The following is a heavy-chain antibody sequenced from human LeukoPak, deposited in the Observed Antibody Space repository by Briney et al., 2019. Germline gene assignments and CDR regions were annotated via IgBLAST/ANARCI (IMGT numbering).Heavy chain of an antibody. CDR3: ARDYYGSGSYYQFDY. CDR2: INHSGST. D-gene: IGHD3-10*01. V-gene: IGHV4-34*01. Sequence: SETLSLTCTVSGGSISSYYWSWIRQPPGKGLEWIGEINHSGSTNYNPSLKSRVTISVDTSKNQFSLKLSSVTAADTAVYYCARDYYGSGSYYQFDYWGQGTLVTVSS. J-gene: IGHJ4*02. CDR1: GGSISSYY.